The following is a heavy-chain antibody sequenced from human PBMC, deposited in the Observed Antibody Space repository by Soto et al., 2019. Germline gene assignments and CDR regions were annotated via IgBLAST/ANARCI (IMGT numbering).Heavy chain of an antibody. Sequence: QVQLVESGGGVVQPGRSLRLSCAPSGFTFTIYGMNWVRQAPGRGLECVAVISYDGSSKYYADSVKGRFTISRDNSKNTLYLQMNSLRAEDTAVYYCAKDRVPYGVGANELDYWGQGTPVTVSS. CDR2: ISYDGSSK. V-gene: IGHV3-30*18. CDR1: GFTFTIYG. D-gene: IGHD1-26*01. CDR3: AKDRVPYGVGANELDY. J-gene: IGHJ4*02.